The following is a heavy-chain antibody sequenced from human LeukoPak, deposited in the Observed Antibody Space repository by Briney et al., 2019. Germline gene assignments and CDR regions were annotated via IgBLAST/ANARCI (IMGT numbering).Heavy chain of an antibody. D-gene: IGHD3-22*01. J-gene: IGHJ4*02. CDR2: INPNSGGT. Sequence: GASVKVSCKASGYTFTGYYMHWVRQAPGQGLEWMGWINPNSGGTNYAQKFQGRVTMTRDTSISTAYMELSRLRSDDTAVYYCARVSHWYYDSSGSLDYWGQGTLVTVSS. V-gene: IGHV1-2*02. CDR1: GYTFTGYY. CDR3: ARVSHWYYDSSGSLDY.